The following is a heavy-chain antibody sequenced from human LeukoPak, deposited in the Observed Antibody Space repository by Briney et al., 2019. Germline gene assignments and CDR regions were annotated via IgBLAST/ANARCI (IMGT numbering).Heavy chain of an antibody. CDR3: ARGSIYCSSTSCYEFDY. D-gene: IGHD2-2*01. CDR1: GFTFSYYW. J-gene: IGHJ4*02. V-gene: IGHV3-7*01. Sequence: GGSLRLSCAASGFTFSYYWMSWVRQAPGKGLEWVANIREDGSENYYVDSLRGRFSISRDNAKNSLYLQMNSLRAEDTAVYYCARGSIYCSSTSCYEFDYWGQGIPVTVSS. CDR2: IREDGSEN.